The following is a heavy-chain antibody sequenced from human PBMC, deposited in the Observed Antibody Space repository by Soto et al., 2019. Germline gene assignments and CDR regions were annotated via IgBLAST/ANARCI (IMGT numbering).Heavy chain of an antibody. CDR1: GLTFSTYG. CDR3: VKDSLGGMTPVFMPGPD. D-gene: IGHD2-2*01. J-gene: IGHJ4*02. V-gene: IGHV3-30*18. CDR2: ISNDVRNI. Sequence: VQLVESGGGVVQPGRSLRLSCAASGLTFSTYGFHWVRQAPGKGLEWVAVISNDVRNIHYAESVKGRFTISRDNSNNAIDLQMNSLRPNEPAVYYCVKDSLGGMTPVFMPGPDWGQGTMVTVSS.